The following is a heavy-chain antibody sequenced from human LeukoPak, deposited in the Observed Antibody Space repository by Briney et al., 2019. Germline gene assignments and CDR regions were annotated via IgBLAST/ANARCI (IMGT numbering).Heavy chain of an antibody. CDR2: ISGGGGST. CDR3: AKETMSGGFDP. CDR1: GFIFSSYA. J-gene: IGHJ5*02. D-gene: IGHD1-14*01. Sequence: GRCLRLSCAASGFIFSSYAMRWVRQAPGKGLEWVSAISGGGGSTYDEKPENGRFTTSNDNSKTALYLQMSSLRAEDTVVYYWAKETMSGGFDPCGEGTMVAVSS. V-gene: IGHV3-23*01.